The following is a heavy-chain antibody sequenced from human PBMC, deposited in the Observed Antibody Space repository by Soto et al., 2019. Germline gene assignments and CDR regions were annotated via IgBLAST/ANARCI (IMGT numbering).Heavy chain of an antibody. CDR3: ASRTTVTQTYYYGMDV. CDR1: GGTFSSYA. CDR2: IIPIFGTA. J-gene: IGHJ6*02. D-gene: IGHD4-4*01. Sequence: ASVKVSCKASGGTFSSYAISWVRQAPGQGLEWMGGIIPIFGTANYAQKFQGRVTITADESTSTAYMELSSLRSEDTAVYYCASRTTVTQTYYYGMDVWGQGTTVTVSS. V-gene: IGHV1-69*13.